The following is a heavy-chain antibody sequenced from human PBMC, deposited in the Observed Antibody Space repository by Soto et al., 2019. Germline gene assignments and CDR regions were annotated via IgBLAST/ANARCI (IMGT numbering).Heavy chain of an antibody. CDR1: GYTFTSYG. V-gene: IGHV1-18*04. J-gene: IGHJ6*02. D-gene: IGHD3-3*01. CDR3: ARDVRTIFGTTYYYGMDV. CDR2: ISAYNGNT. Sequence: ASVKVSCKASGYTFTSYGISWVRQAPGQGLEWMGWISAYNGNTNYAQKLQGRVTMTTDTSTSTAYMELRSLRSDDTAVYYCARDVRTIFGTTYYYGMDVWGQGTTVTVSS.